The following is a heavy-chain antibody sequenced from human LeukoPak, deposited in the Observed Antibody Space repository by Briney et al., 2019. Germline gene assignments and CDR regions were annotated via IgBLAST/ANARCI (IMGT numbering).Heavy chain of an antibody. J-gene: IGHJ4*02. CDR3: ARTFLERITMIVVVSLPDY. D-gene: IGHD3-22*01. CDR2: ISAYNGNT. Sequence: GTSVKVSCKASGYSFTSYGISWVRQAPGQGLEWMGWISAYNGNTNYAQKLQGRVTMTTDTSTSTAYMELRSLRSDDTAVYYCARTFLERITMIVVVSLPDYWGQGTLFTVSS. CDR1: GYSFTSYG. V-gene: IGHV1-18*01.